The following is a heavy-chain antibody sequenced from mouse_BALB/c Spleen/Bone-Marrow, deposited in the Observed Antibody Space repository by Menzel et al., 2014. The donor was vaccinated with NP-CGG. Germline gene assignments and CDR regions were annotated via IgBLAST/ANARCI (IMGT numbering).Heavy chain of an antibody. CDR3: ARLGGYCLYYAMDY. D-gene: IGHD2-3*01. Sequence: EVQLQQSGPELVKPGASVKVSCKASGYSFTDYNMYWVKQSHGKSLEWIGNIDPYNGGTSYNQKFKGKATLTDDKSSSTAFMHLNSLTSEDSAVYDCARLGGYCLYYAMDYWGQGTSVTVSS. CDR2: IDPYNGGT. J-gene: IGHJ4*01. V-gene: IGHV1S135*01. CDR1: GYSFTDYN.